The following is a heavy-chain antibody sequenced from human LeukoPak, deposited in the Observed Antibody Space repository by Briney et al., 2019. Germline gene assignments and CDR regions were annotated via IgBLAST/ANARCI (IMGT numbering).Heavy chain of an antibody. CDR1: GGSFSGYY. J-gene: IGHJ4*02. V-gene: IGHV4-34*01. CDR2: INHSGST. CDR3: ARGLNASFIYFDY. Sequence: SETLSLTCAVYGGSFSGYYWSWIRQPPGKGLEWIGEINHSGSTNYNPSLKSRVTISVDTSKNQFSLKLSSVTAADTAAYYCARGLNASFIYFDYWGQGTLVTVSS.